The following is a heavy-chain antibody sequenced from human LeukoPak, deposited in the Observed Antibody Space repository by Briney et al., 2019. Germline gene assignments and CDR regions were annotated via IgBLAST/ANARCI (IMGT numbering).Heavy chain of an antibody. CDR3: ARAGSSYVEAAY. J-gene: IGHJ4*02. V-gene: IGHV3-7*01. CDR1: GFTFTSYW. D-gene: IGHD3-16*01. CDR2: IHQDGSLQ. Sequence: GGSLRLSCAASGFTFTSYWMTWVRQPPGRGLERVANIHQDGSLQFYVDSVKGRFTVSRDNARNLLYLQMNGLRAEDTAVYYCARAGSSYVEAAYWGLGTLVTVSS.